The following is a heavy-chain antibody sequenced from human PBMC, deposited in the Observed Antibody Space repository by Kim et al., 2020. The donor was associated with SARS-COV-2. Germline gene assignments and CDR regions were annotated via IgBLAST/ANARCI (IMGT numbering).Heavy chain of an antibody. CDR2: IYTSGST. CDR1: GGSISSGNYY. Sequence: SETLSLTCTVSGGSISSGNYYWSWIRQAAGKGLEWIGRIYTSGSTNYNPSLKSRVTISVDTSKNQFSLKLSSVTAADTAVYYCARGGSNYYYGMDVWGQGTTVTVSS. J-gene: IGHJ6*02. CDR3: ARGGSNYYYGMDV. D-gene: IGHD3-16*01. V-gene: IGHV4-61*02.